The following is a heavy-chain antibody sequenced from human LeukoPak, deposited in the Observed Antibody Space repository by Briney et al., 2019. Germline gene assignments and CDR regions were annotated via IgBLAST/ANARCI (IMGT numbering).Heavy chain of an antibody. CDR2: IYYSGST. J-gene: IGHJ3*02. D-gene: IGHD6-19*01. V-gene: IGHV4-59*08. CDR1: GGSLSSYY. Sequence: SETLSLTCTVSGGSLSSYYWSWIRQPPGKGLEWIGYIYYSGSTNYNPSLKSRVTISVDTSKNQFSLKLSSVTAADTAVYYCARQRSSGWQIHDAFDIWGQGTMVTVSS. CDR3: ARQRSSGWQIHDAFDI.